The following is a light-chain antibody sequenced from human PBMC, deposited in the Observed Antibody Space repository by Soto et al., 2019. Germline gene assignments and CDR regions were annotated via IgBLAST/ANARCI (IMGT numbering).Light chain of an antibody. Sequence: QSVLTQPPSVSGAPGQRVTISCTGSSSNIGAGYDVHWYQQLPGTAPKLLIYGNSNRPSGVPDRFSGSKSGTSASLAITGLQAEDEADYYCQSYDSSLSGYVVGTGTKLTVL. J-gene: IGLJ1*01. CDR1: SSNIGAGYD. V-gene: IGLV1-40*01. CDR3: QSYDSSLSGYV. CDR2: GNS.